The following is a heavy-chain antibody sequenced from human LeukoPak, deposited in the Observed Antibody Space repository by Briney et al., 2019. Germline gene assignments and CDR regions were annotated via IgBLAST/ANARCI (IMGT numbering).Heavy chain of an antibody. J-gene: IGHJ4*02. CDR1: GGSFSGYY. Sequence: SETLSLTCAVYGGSFSGYYWSWIRQPPGKGLEWIGEINHSGSTNYNPSLKSRVTISVDTSKNQFSLKLSSVPAANTAFYYCVSHYFDYGAREPWSPSPQ. CDR2: INHSGST. D-gene: IGHD3-10*01. CDR3: VSHYFDY. V-gene: IGHV4-34*01.